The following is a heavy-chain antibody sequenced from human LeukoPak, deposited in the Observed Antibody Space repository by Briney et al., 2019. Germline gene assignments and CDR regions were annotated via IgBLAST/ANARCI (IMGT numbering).Heavy chain of an antibody. CDR3: ARGRYYYGSGSYYYFDY. Sequence: SETLSLTCAVYGGSFSGYYWSWIRQPPGKGLEWIGEINHSGSTNYNPPLKSRVTISVDTSKNQFSLKLSSVTAADTAVYYCARGRYYYGSGSYYYFDYWGQGTLVTVSS. CDR1: GGSFSGYY. V-gene: IGHV4-34*01. J-gene: IGHJ4*02. CDR2: INHSGST. D-gene: IGHD3-10*01.